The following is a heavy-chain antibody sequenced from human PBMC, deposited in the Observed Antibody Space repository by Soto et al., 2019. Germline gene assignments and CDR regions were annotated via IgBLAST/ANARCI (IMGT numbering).Heavy chain of an antibody. V-gene: IGHV4-34*01. J-gene: IGHJ6*02. D-gene: IGHD2-2*01. CDR2: INHSGST. Sequence: ASETLSLTCAVYGGSFSGYYWSWIRQPPGKGLEWIGEINHSGSTNYNPSLKSRVTISVDTSKNQFSLKLGSVTAADTAVYYCARGPGGYCSSTSCFEGGYGMDVWGQGTTVTVSS. CDR3: ARGPGGYCSSTSCFEGGYGMDV. CDR1: GGSFSGYY.